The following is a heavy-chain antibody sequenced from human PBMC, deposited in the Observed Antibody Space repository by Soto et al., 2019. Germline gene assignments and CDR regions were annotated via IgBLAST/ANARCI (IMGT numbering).Heavy chain of an antibody. J-gene: IGHJ4*02. V-gene: IGHV3-74*01. CDR1: GFTFSNYW. D-gene: IGHD3-10*01. CDR2: INPDGSST. CDR3: AREVAVRGDPKDY. Sequence: PGGSLRLSCAASGFTFSNYWMHWVRQAPGKGLLWVSRINPDGSSTSYADSVKDRFTISRDNAKNTLYLQMNSLRAEDTDVYYCAREVAVRGDPKDYWGQGTLVTVSS.